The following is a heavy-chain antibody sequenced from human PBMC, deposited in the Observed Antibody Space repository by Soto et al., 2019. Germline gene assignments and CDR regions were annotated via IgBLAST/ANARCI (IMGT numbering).Heavy chain of an antibody. D-gene: IGHD1-7*01. CDR1: GYTFNSYG. CDR3: ARVPGTTPIWFDP. Sequence: ASVKVSCKASGYTFNSYGISWVRQAPGQGLEWMGWISTYNGNTNYAQKLQGRVTMTTDTSTSTAYMELRSLKSDDTAVYYCARVPGTTPIWFDPWGQGTLVTVPQ. V-gene: IGHV1-18*04. J-gene: IGHJ5*02. CDR2: ISTYNGNT.